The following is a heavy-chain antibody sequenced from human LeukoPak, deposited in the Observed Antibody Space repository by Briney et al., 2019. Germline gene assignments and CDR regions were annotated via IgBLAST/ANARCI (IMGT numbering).Heavy chain of an antibody. D-gene: IGHD3-22*01. CDR3: ARGAYYYDSSGYYSYFDY. Sequence: ASVKVSCKASGYTFTSYAMNWVRQAPGQGLEWMGWINTNTGNPTYAQGFTGRFVFSLDTSVSTAYLQISSLKAEDTAVYYCARGAYYYDSSGYYSYFDYWGQGTLVAVSS. CDR2: INTNTGNP. J-gene: IGHJ4*02. CDR1: GYTFTSYA. V-gene: IGHV7-4-1*02.